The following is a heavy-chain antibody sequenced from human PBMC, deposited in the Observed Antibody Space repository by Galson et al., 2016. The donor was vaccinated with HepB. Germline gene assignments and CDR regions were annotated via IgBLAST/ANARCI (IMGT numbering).Heavy chain of an antibody. D-gene: IGHD6-13*01. Sequence: SLRLSCAASGFTFYNYAMDWVRQAPGGGLEWVAAIGGNGSPTYYADSVRGRFSISRDNAKNSLYLQMNSLRDEDTAVYYCARAGSSWYFYYWGQGTLVTVSS. V-gene: IGHV3-23*01. CDR2: IGGNGSPT. CDR3: ARAGSSWYFYY. CDR1: GFTFYNYA. J-gene: IGHJ4*02.